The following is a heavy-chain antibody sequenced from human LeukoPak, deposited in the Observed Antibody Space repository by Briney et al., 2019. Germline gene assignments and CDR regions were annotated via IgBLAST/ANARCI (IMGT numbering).Heavy chain of an antibody. CDR2: MNPNSGNT. J-gene: IGHJ4*02. D-gene: IGHD1-26*01. CDR1: GYTFTSYD. V-gene: IGHV1-8*01. Sequence: GASVKVSCKASGYTFTSYDINWVRQATGQGLEWMGWMNPNSGNTGYAQKLQGRVTMTTDTSTSTAYMELRSLRSDDTAVYYCAGAGALEGATGRYYFDYWGQGTLVTVSS. CDR3: AGAGALEGATGRYYFDY.